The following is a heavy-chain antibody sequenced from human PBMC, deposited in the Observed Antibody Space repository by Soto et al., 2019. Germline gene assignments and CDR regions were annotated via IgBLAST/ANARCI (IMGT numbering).Heavy chain of an antibody. CDR1: GFTFSTYW. D-gene: IGHD5-12*01. Sequence: PGGSLRLSXVGSGFTFSTYWMTWVRQAPGKGLEWVANIKQDGSEEHYVDSVKGRFTISRDNPKNSLYLQMNSLRAEDTTVYYCASQRRDGYFGDYWGQGTLVTVSS. CDR2: IKQDGSEE. J-gene: IGHJ4*02. V-gene: IGHV3-7*01. CDR3: ASQRRDGYFGDY.